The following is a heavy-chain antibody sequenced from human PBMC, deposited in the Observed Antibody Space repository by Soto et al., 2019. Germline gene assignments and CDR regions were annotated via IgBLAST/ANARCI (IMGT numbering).Heavy chain of an antibody. CDR3: ARRGVRAAATNCFDP. V-gene: IGHV4-39*01. CDR2: MYHGGTT. Sequence: LTCSVSGGSISSGSYYWGWIRQTPGRGLEWIASMYHGGTTYSNPSLKSRVTISVDTSKNQFSLRLTSVTAADTAVYYCARRGVRAAATNCFDPWGQGTLVTVSS. D-gene: IGHD6-13*01. CDR1: GGSISSGSYY. J-gene: IGHJ5*02.